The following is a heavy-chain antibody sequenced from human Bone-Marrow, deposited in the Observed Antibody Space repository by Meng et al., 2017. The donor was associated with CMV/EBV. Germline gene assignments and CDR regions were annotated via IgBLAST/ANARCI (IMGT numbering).Heavy chain of an antibody. CDR3: ARGIFFGGTYADS. Sequence: SECLSLTWAVYGGSFSDYYWTWIRQPPRKGLEWIGEISHSGSANYNPSLKSRITISVDTSKNQFTLNLNSMTAADPAVCYWARGIFFGGTYADSWGQGTRVTVSS. CDR1: GGSFSDYY. D-gene: IGHD1-26*01. CDR2: ISHSGSA. V-gene: IGHV4-34*01. J-gene: IGHJ4*02.